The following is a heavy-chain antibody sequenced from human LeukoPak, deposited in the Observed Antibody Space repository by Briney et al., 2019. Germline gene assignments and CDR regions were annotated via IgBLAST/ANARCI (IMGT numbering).Heavy chain of an antibody. CDR1: GFTFSNYW. V-gene: IGHV3-74*01. CDR3: ARSRGYSYGGFDY. D-gene: IGHD5-18*01. J-gene: IGHJ4*02. CDR2: IKSDGSST. Sequence: GSLRLSCAASGFTFSNYWVHWVRQTSGKGLVLVSRIKSDGSSTSYADSVKGRFTISRDNAKSTLYLQMNSLRAEDTAVYYCARSRGYSYGGFDYWGQGTLVTVSS.